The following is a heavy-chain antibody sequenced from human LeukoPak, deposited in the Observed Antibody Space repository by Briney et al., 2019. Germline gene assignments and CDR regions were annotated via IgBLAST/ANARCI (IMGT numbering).Heavy chain of an antibody. CDR3: ARDRSDGNYYMVV. CDR2: IYCGGST. V-gene: IGHV3-53*01. J-gene: IGHJ6*03. CDR1: GFTVSNKY. Sequence: GGSLRLSCAASGFTVSNKYMSWVRQAPGKGLECVSVIYCGGSTSYADSVKGRFTISRDNSKNMLYLQMNSLRADDTAVYYCARDRSDGNYYMVVWGKGTTVTVSS. D-gene: IGHD5-24*01.